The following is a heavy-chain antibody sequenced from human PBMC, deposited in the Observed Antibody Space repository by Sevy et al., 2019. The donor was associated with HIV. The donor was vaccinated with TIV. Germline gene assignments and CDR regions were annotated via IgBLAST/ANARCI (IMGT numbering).Heavy chain of an antibody. V-gene: IGHV3-66*01. CDR3: AMDRYYDASGYYYYYYGMDV. CDR1: GFTVSDNY. J-gene: IGHJ6*02. Sequence: GGSLRLSCAASGFTVSDNYMAWVRLAPGKGLEWVSLIDSDGSKYYADPGKGRFTISRDNVKNTLYLQINALRAEDTGLYFCAMDRYYDASGYYYYYYGMDVWGQGTTVTVSS. CDR2: IDSDGSK. D-gene: IGHD3-22*01.